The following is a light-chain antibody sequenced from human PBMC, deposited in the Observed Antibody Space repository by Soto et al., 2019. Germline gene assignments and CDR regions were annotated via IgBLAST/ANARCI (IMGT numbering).Light chain of an antibody. CDR1: QSVSSNF. V-gene: IGKV3-20*01. CDR3: QQYGSSPIT. J-gene: IGKJ5*01. Sequence: EIVLTQSPGTLFLSPGERATLSCRASQSVSSNFVAWYQQKHGQAPRLLMYAASSRATGIPDRFSGSGSGTDFTLTISRLEPEDFAVYYCQQYGSSPITFGQGTRLEIK. CDR2: AAS.